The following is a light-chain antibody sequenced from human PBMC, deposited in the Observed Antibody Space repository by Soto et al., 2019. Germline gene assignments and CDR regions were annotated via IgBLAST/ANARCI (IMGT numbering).Light chain of an antibody. CDR2: WAS. J-gene: IGKJ5*01. Sequence: DIVMTQSPDSLAVSLGERATINCKSSQSVFYGSNNTNSLAWYQQKPGQPPKLLICWASTREFGVPDRFSGSGSGTHFTLTISRLQAEDVAVYYCQQYYSTPLTFGQGTRLEIK. CDR1: QSVFYGSNNTNS. CDR3: QQYYSTPLT. V-gene: IGKV4-1*01.